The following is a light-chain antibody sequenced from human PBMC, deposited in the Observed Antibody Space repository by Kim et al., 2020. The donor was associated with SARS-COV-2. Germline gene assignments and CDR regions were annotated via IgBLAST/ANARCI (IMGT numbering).Light chain of an antibody. V-gene: IGKV3-11*01. CDR2: DSS. Sequence: LSLSPGETATLSCRASKTVSRYLAWYQQKPGQAPRLLIYDSSKRATGIPARFSGSGSGTDFILTISSLEPDDFATYYCQQRSASFTFGQGTKLEI. J-gene: IGKJ2*01. CDR1: KTVSRY. CDR3: QQRSASFT.